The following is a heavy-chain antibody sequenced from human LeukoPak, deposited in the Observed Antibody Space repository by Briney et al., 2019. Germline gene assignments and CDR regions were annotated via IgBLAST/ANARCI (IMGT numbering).Heavy chain of an antibody. D-gene: IGHD2/OR15-2a*01. CDR1: GFTFSNYG. J-gene: IGHJ4*02. V-gene: IGHV3-33*01. CDR2: IWYDGSNK. Sequence: GGSPRLSCAASGFTFSNYGMHWVRQAPGKGLEWVALIWYDGSNKYYADSVKGRLTISRDNSKNTLFLQMNSLRAEDTAVYYCAREGPRGNSQFDYWGQGTLVTVSS. CDR3: AREGPRGNSQFDY.